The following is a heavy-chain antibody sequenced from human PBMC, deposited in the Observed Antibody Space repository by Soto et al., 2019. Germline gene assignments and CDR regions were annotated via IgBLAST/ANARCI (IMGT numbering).Heavy chain of an antibody. J-gene: IGHJ6*02. CDR3: ARRSTYSSVGMDV. CDR1: GFTFRRYA. Sequence: HPGGSLRLSCAASGFTFRRYAMSWVRQAPGKGLEWVSAISGSGGSTYYADSVKGRFTISRDNSENTLYLQMNSLKASDTAMYYCARRSTYSSVGMDVWGQGTTVTVSS. V-gene: IGHV3-23*01. D-gene: IGHD6-19*01. CDR2: ISGSGGST.